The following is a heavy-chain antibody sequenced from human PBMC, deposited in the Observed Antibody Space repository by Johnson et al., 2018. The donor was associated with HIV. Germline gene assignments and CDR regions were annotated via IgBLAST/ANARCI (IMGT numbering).Heavy chain of an antibody. V-gene: IGHV3-11*04. CDR2: TSWNSGSI. CDR1: GFTFSDYY. CDR3: AKDDQWSFDI. D-gene: IGHD2-8*01. J-gene: IGHJ3*02. Sequence: QVQLVESGGGLVKPGGSLRLSCGASGFTFSDYYMSWIRQAPGKGLEWVSGTSWNSGSIGYADSVKGRFTISRDNAKNSLYLQMNSLRAEDTSVYNCAKDDQWSFDIWGQGTMVTVSP.